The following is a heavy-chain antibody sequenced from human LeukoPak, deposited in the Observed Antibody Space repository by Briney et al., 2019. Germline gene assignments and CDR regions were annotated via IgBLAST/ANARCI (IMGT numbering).Heavy chain of an antibody. V-gene: IGHV3-7*01. Sequence: GGSLRLSCAASGFTFSYHWMTWVRQAPGKGLEWVANIKNDGAVKNYVDSVKGRFTISRDNSKNTLYLQMNSLRAEDTAVYYCAKDTLSSYSSGWYAEYFQHWGQGTLVTVSS. CDR3: AKDTLSSYSSGWYAEYFQH. CDR2: IKNDGAVK. J-gene: IGHJ1*01. CDR1: GFTFSYHW. D-gene: IGHD6-19*01.